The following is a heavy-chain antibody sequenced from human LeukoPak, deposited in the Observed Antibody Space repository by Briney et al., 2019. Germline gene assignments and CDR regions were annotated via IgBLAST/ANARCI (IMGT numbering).Heavy chain of an antibody. CDR1: GFTFSSYS. J-gene: IGHJ4*02. CDR3: ARGPWDIVATIDFDY. CDR2: ISSSSSYI. V-gene: IGHV3-21*01. Sequence: PGGSLRLSCAASGFTFSSYSMNWVRQAPGKGLEWVSSISSSSSYIYYADSVKGRFTISRDNAKNSLYLQMNSLRDEDTAVYYCARGPWDIVATIDFDYWGQGTLVTVSS. D-gene: IGHD5-12*01.